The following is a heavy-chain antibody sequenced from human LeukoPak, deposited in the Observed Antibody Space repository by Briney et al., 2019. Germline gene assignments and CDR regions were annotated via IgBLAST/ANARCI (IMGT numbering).Heavy chain of an antibody. V-gene: IGHV3-7*01. CDR3: ARVGAAGFDY. CDR1: GFTFGSYW. J-gene: IGHJ4*02. CDR2: IKHDGSDK. Sequence: GGSLRPSCAASGFTFGSYWMSWVRQAPGKGLEWVANIKHDGSDKYYVDSVKGRFTISRDNAQNSLYLQMNSLRAEDTAVYYCARVGAAGFDYWGQGTLVTVSS. D-gene: IGHD6-13*01.